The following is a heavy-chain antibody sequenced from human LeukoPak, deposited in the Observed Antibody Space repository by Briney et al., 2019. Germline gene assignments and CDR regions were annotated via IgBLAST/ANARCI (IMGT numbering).Heavy chain of an antibody. CDR1: GFTFSSYA. J-gene: IGHJ4*02. D-gene: IGHD6-13*01. CDR2: IGGGGGST. CDR3: AKDIRTSSPRIFDY. Sequence: GGSLRLSCAASGFTFSSYAMSWVRQAPGKGLEWVSGIGGGGGSTYYTESVKGRFTISRDNSKNTLYLQMNSLRTEDTAIYYCAKDIRTSSPRIFDYWGQGSLVTVSS. V-gene: IGHV3-23*01.